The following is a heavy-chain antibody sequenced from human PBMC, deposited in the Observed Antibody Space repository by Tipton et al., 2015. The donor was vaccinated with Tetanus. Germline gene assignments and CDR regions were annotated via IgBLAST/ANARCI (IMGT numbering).Heavy chain of an antibody. Sequence: LRLSCTVSGGSVSSSTYYWSWVRQPPGKGPEWIAYISYSGDTNYNPSLKSRVTILIDTSKNQLSLKVKSVAAADTAVYYCARIPVGATLDSWGQGTLVTVSS. V-gene: IGHV4-61*01. CDR1: GGSVSSSTYY. D-gene: IGHD1-26*01. CDR2: ISYSGDT. CDR3: ARIPVGATLDS. J-gene: IGHJ4*02.